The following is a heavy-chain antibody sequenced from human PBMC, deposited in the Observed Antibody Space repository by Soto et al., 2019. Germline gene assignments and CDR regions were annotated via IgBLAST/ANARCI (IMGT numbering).Heavy chain of an antibody. J-gene: IGHJ4*02. D-gene: IGHD2-2*01. CDR2: IYYTGST. V-gene: IGHV4-59*01. Sequence: PSETLSLTCTVSGDSIKHYYWSWIRQPPGKRLEWIGYIYYTGSTTYNPSLESRVTMSVDTSKNQFPLKLSSGNAADTGCYYCAKYRRTEEEGFTLDSWGRGTLVTVSS. CDR3: AKYRRTEEEGFTLDS. CDR1: GDSIKHYY.